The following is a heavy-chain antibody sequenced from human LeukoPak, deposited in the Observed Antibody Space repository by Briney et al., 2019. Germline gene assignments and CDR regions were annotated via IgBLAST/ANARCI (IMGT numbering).Heavy chain of an antibody. Sequence: SETLSLTCAVYSGSFSGYYWSWIRQPPGKGLEWIGEINHSGSTNYNPSLKSRVTISVDTSKNQFSLKLSSVTAADTAVYYCARGGSGSYYYYYYYMDVWGKGTTVTVSS. CDR1: SGSFSGYY. J-gene: IGHJ6*03. D-gene: IGHD3-10*01. CDR2: INHSGST. CDR3: ARGGSGSYYYYYYYMDV. V-gene: IGHV4-34*01.